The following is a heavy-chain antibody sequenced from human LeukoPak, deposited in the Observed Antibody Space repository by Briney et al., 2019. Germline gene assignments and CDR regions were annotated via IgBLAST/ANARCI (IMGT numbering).Heavy chain of an antibody. J-gene: IGHJ4*02. Sequence: SETLSLTCTVSGGSISSYYWSWIRQPPGKGLEWIGYIYYSGSTNYNPSLKSRVTISVDTSKNQFSLKLSPVTAADTAVYYCARARSGWWDPFDYWGQGTLVTVSS. D-gene: IGHD6-19*01. CDR2: IYYSGST. CDR1: GGSISSYY. CDR3: ARARSGWWDPFDY. V-gene: IGHV4-59*01.